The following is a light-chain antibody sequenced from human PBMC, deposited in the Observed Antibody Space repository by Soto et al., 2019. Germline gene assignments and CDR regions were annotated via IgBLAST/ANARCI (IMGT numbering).Light chain of an antibody. V-gene: IGKV1-5*03. CDR3: QQYNSYSPLT. J-gene: IGKJ4*01. CDR2: KAS. Sequence: IQLTQSPSSLSAFVGGRFTLTCRASQSISSWLAWYQQKPGKAPRLLIYKASALESGVPPRFSGSGSGTDFTLTISSLQPDDFATYYCQQYNSYSPLTFGEGTKVEIK. CDR1: QSISSW.